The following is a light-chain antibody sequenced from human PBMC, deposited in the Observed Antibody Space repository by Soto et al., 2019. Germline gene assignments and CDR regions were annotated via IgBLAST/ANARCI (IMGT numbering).Light chain of an antibody. J-gene: IGKJ1*01. Sequence: EIVLTQSPGTLSLSPGDRATLSCRASQIISSAFLVWYQQKPGQAPRLLIYGASSRATGIPDRFSGRGSGTDFPLTISRLEPEDFAVYYCQQYGSALPWTFGQGSKVEIK. CDR2: GAS. V-gene: IGKV3-20*01. CDR1: QIISSAF. CDR3: QQYGSALPWT.